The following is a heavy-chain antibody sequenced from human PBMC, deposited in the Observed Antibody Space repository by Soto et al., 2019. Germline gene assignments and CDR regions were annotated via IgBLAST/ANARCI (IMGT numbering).Heavy chain of an antibody. Sequence: EVQLVESGGGLVKPGGSLRLSCAASGFTFNTYDMDWVRQAPGKGLEWVSSINKASIYIYYADSVRGRFTISRDNAKNSLYLQMNSRRVEDTAVYYCARRSVTTYHFFDYWGQGTLVTVSS. J-gene: IGHJ4*02. V-gene: IGHV3-21*01. D-gene: IGHD4-17*01. CDR1: GFTFNTYD. CDR2: INKASIYI. CDR3: ARRSVTTYHFFDY.